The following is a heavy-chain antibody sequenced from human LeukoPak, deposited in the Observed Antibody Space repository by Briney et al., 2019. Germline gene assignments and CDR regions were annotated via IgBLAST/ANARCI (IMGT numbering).Heavy chain of an antibody. CDR3: ARDLGPLSGDGMDV. J-gene: IGHJ6*02. CDR2: IYYRGNS. CDR1: GDSISPYY. D-gene: IGHD5/OR15-5a*01. V-gene: IGHV4-59*12. Sequence: SSETLSLTCTVSGDSISPYYWSWIRQPPGKGPEWIGYIYYRGNSKNNPSLKSRVTMSLDTSKNQFSLRLSSVTAADTAVYYCARDLGPLSGDGMDVWGQGTTVTVSS.